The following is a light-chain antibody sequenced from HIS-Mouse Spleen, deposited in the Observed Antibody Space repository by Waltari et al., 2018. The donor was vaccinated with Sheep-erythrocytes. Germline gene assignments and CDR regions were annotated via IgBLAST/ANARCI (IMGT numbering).Light chain of an antibody. CDR1: KLGAKY. CDR3: QAWDSSTAEVV. J-gene: IGLJ2*01. V-gene: IGLV3-1*01. Sequence: SYELTQPPSVSVSPGQTASITCSGDKLGAKYACWYQQKPGQSPVLVIYQESKRPSGIPERFSGSNSGNTATLTISGTQAMDEADYYCQAWDSSTAEVVFGGGTKLTVL. CDR2: QES.